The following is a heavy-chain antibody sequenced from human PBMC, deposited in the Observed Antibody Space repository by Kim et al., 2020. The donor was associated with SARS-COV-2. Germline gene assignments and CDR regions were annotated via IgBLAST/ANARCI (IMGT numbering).Heavy chain of an antibody. CDR2: IYHSVST. CDR1: GGSISTYY. D-gene: IGHD2-15*01. Sequence: SETLSLTCTVSGGSISTYYWSCIRQPPGKVLEWIGYIYHSVSTNYNPSLKSRVTISVDTSKNQFSLKLSSVTAADTAVYYCAGEGQSEYSPLDYWGQGTLVTV. J-gene: IGHJ4*02. V-gene: IGHV4-59*13. CDR3: AGEGQSEYSPLDY.